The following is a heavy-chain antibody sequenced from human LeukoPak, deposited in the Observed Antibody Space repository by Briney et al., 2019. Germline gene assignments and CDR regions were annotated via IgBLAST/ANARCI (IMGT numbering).Heavy chain of an antibody. CDR3: ARATAIYEAFDY. V-gene: IGHV4-61*02. CDR1: GDSISSGIYF. Sequence: PSETLSLTCTVSGDSISSGIYFWTWIRQPAGKGLEWIGRIYTSGSTNYNPSLKSRVTISLDTSKNQLSLKLNSVTAADTAVYYCARATAIYEAFDYWGQGILVTVSS. J-gene: IGHJ4*02. CDR2: IYTSGST. D-gene: IGHD2-21*02.